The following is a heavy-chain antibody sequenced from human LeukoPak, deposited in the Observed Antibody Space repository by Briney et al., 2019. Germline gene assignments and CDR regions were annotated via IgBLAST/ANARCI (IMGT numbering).Heavy chain of an antibody. D-gene: IGHD3-9*01. J-gene: IGHJ4*02. V-gene: IGHV7-4-1*02. Sequence: ASVKVSCKASGYAFTSYAMNWVRQAPGQGLEWMGWINTDTGNPTYAQGFTGRFVFSLDTSVSTAYLQISSLKAEDTAAYYCARVDDILTGWPFDYWGQGTLVTVSS. CDR2: INTDTGNP. CDR3: ARVDDILTGWPFDY. CDR1: GYAFTSYA.